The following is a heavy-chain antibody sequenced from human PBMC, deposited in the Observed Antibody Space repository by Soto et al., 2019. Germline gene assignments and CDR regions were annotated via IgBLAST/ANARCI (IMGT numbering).Heavy chain of an antibody. CDR3: ARDGCSSTSCHFSHYYYMDV. V-gene: IGHV3-66*01. Sequence: GGSLRLSCAASGFTVSSNYITWVRQGPGKGLEWVSVMHSDGNTHYADSVKGRFTISRDNSKNTLYLQMNSLRAEDTAVYYCARDGCSSTSCHFSHYYYMDVRGKGTTVTVSS. J-gene: IGHJ6*03. D-gene: IGHD2-2*01. CDR1: GFTVSSNY. CDR2: MHSDGNT.